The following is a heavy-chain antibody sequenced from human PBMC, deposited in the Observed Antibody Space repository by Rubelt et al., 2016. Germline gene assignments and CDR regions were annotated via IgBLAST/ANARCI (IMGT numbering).Heavy chain of an antibody. V-gene: IGHV1-46*01. J-gene: IGHJ5*02. D-gene: IGHD3-3*01. Sequence: QVQLVQSGAEVKKPGASVKVSCKASGYTFTSYGISWVRQAPGQGLEWMGIINPSGGSTSYAQKFQGRVTMTSDTSTSTVYMELSSLRAEETAVDYCARSPRYDFEDNWFDPGGQGTLVTVSS. CDR1: GYTFTSYG. CDR3: ARSPRYDFEDNWFDP. CDR2: INPSGGST.